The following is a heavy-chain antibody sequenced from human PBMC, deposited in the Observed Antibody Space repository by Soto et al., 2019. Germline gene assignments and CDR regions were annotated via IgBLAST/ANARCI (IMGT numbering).Heavy chain of an antibody. V-gene: IGHV4-59*01. J-gene: IGHJ5*02. CDR3: AIVIQATWSGSLNWFDP. CDR2: IYYSGST. CDR1: GGSISSYS. Sequence: PSETLSLTCTVSGGSISSYSWSWIRQPPGKGLECIGYIYYSGSTNYNPSLKRQVTISVDTSKNQFSLRLGSVTAAYTAVYYCAIVIQATWSGSLNWFDPWGQGTLVTVSS. D-gene: IGHD3-3*01.